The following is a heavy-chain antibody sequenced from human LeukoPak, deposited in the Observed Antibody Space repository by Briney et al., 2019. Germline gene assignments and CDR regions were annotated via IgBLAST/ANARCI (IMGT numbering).Heavy chain of an antibody. CDR3: ARDPDGYYAYFDY. Sequence: SQTLSLTCTVSGGSISSGSYYWSWIRQPAGKGLEWIGRIYTSGSTNYNPSLKSRVTISVDTSKNQFSLKLSSVTAADTAVYYCARDPDGYYAYFDYWGQGTLVTVSS. J-gene: IGHJ4*02. CDR2: IYTSGST. V-gene: IGHV4-61*02. D-gene: IGHD4-17*01. CDR1: GGSISSGSYY.